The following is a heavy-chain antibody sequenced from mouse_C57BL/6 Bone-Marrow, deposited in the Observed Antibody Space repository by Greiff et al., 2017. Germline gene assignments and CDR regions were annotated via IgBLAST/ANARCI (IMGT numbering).Heavy chain of an antibody. D-gene: IGHD1-1*01. CDR3: TKTTTVVFDY. CDR2: IDPETGGT. J-gene: IGHJ2*01. V-gene: IGHV1-15*01. Sequence: QVQLQQSGAELVRPGASVTLSCKASGYTFTDYEMHWVKQTPVHGLEWIGAIDPETGGTAYNQKFKGKAILTADKSSSTAYMELRSLTSEDSAVYDCTKTTTVVFDYWGQGTTLTVSS. CDR1: GYTFTDYE.